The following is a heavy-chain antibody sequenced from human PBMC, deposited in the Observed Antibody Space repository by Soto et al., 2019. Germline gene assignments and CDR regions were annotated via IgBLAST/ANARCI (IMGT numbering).Heavy chain of an antibody. V-gene: IGHV3-7*05. D-gene: IGHD5-18*01. Sequence: GGSLRLSCVASGFTFSSYCMSWVRQAPGKGLEWVANINQDGSEKYYVDSVKGRFTISRDNAKNSLYLQMNSLRAEDTAVYYCARATWIQLCLDYWGQGTLVTVSS. CDR3: ARATWIQLCLDY. CDR1: GFTFSSYC. J-gene: IGHJ4*02. CDR2: INQDGSEK.